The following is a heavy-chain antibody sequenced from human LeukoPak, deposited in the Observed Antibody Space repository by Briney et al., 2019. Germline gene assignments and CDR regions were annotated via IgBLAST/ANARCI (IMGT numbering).Heavy chain of an antibody. Sequence: ASVRVSCKASGYTFTGYDINWVRQATGQGLEWMGWMNPNTGDTGSAQKFQGRVTMTRNSSIDTAYMELSGLRSEDTAVYYCTRGSLSGSSRDYWGQGTLLTVSS. D-gene: IGHD1-26*01. CDR2: MNPNTGDT. J-gene: IGHJ4*02. V-gene: IGHV1-8*01. CDR1: GYTFTGYD. CDR3: TRGSLSGSSRDY.